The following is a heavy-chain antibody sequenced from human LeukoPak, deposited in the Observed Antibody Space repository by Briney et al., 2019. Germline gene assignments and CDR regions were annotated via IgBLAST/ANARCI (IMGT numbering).Heavy chain of an antibody. CDR2: IYYSGIT. Sequence: PSETLSLTCTVSSGSISSSSYYWGWIRQPPGKGLEWIGIIYYSGITYYNPSLKSRVTISVDTSKNQFSLKLTSVTAADTAVYYYARHFYGTGSYDGMDCWGQGSLVTVSS. CDR3: ARHFYGTGSYDGMDC. J-gene: IGHJ4*02. D-gene: IGHD1-26*01. V-gene: IGHV4-39*01. CDR1: SGSISSSSYY.